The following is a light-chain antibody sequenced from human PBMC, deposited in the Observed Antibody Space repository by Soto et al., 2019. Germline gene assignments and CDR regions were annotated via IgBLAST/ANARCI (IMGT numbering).Light chain of an antibody. J-gene: IGKJ5*01. CDR3: QQYGSSL. Sequence: EILLTQSPGTLSLSPGERATLSCRASQSVSSSYLAWYQQKPGQAPRLLIYGASSRATGIPDRFSGSGSGTDFTLTISRLEPEDFAVYYCQQYGSSLFGQGTRLEI. CDR2: GAS. CDR1: QSVSSSY. V-gene: IGKV3-20*01.